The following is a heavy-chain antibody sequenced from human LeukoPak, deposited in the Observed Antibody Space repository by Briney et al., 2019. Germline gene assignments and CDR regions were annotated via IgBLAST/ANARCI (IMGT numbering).Heavy chain of an antibody. CDR1: GFTFSSSA. J-gene: IGHJ4*02. CDR2: ISSNGGST. Sequence: GGSLRLSCAASGFTFSSSAMSWVRQAPGKGLEWVSAISSNGGSTYFADSVKGRFAISRDNSKNTVYLQMNSLRAEDTAVYYCAKEQQWLVRSFDYWGQGNLVTVSS. D-gene: IGHD6-19*01. V-gene: IGHV3-23*01. CDR3: AKEQQWLVRSFDY.